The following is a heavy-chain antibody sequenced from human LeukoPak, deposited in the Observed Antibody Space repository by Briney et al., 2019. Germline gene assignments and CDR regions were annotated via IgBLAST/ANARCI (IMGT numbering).Heavy chain of an antibody. V-gene: IGHV4-34*01. CDR2: INHSGSA. CDR1: GGSFRGYY. Sequence: PSETLSLTCAVYGGSFRGYYWSWIRQPPGKGLEWIGEINHSGSANYNPSLKSRVTISLDTSMKKFSLKLNSVTAADTAVYYCASTERCSTTCPLDYWGQGTLVTVSS. CDR3: ASTERCSTTCPLDY. J-gene: IGHJ4*02. D-gene: IGHD2-2*01.